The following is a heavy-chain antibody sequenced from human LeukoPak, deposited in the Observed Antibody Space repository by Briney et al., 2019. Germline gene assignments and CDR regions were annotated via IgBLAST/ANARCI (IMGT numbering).Heavy chain of an antibody. CDR2: IYTSGST. V-gene: IGHV4-61*02. CDR3: ARDASDYYDSSGYSHFDY. CDR1: GGSISSGSYY. Sequence: SETLSLTCTVSGGSISSGSYYWSWIRQPAGKGPEWIGRIYTSGSTNYNPSLKSRVTISVDTSKNQFSLKLSSVTAADTAVYYCARDASDYYDSSGYSHFDYWGQGTLVTVSS. D-gene: IGHD3-22*01. J-gene: IGHJ4*02.